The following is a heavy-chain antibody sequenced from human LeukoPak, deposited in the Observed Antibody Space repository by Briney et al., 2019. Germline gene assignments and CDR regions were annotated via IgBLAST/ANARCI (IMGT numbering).Heavy chain of an antibody. J-gene: IGHJ4*02. CDR3: ARRLVTAGITDFFDS. D-gene: IGHD2-2*01. V-gene: IGHV3-48*01. CDR2: ISSGSISI. CDR1: GFTFSTSN. Sequence: PGGSLRLSCAASGFTFSTSNMNWVRQAPGKGLEWVSYISSGSISIYYADSVRGRFTISRDNSKSTLYLQMNGLTAEDTALYYCARRLVTAGITDFFDSWGQGTLVSVSS.